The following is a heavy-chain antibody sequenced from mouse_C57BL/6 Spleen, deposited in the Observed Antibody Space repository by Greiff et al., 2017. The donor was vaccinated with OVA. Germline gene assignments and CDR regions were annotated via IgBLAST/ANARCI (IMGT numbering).Heavy chain of an antibody. Sequence: QVQLQQSGAELVKPGASVKLSCKASGYTFTSYWMHWVKQRPGQGLEWIGMIHPNSGSTNYNEKFKSKATLTVDKSSSTAYMQLSSLTSEDSAVYYCAREGEYGSSAWFAYWGQGTLVTVSA. CDR1: GYTFTSYW. V-gene: IGHV1-64*01. CDR3: AREGEYGSSAWFAY. CDR2: IHPNSGST. J-gene: IGHJ3*01. D-gene: IGHD1-1*01.